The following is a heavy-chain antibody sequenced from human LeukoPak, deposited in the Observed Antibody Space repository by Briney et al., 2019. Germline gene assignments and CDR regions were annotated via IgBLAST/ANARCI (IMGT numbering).Heavy chain of an antibody. D-gene: IGHD6-13*01. CDR3: AKDDWVIAAAVRLYYYYYGMDV. CDR2: IRYDGSNK. V-gene: IGHV3-30*02. Sequence: GGSPRLSCAASGFTFSSYGMHWVRQAPGKGLEGVAFIRYDGSNKYYADSVKGRFTISRDNSKNTLYLQMNSLRAEDTAVYYCAKDDWVIAAAVRLYYYYYGMDVWGQGTTVTVSS. CDR1: GFTFSSYG. J-gene: IGHJ6*02.